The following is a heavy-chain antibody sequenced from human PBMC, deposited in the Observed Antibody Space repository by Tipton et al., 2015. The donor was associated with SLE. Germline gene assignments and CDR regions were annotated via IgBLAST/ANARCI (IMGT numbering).Heavy chain of an antibody. CDR2: INPYNGGA. D-gene: IGHD1-20*01. V-gene: IGHV1-2*02. Sequence: QLVQSGAEVKKPGASVKVSCKASGFTFTGYYIHWVRQAPGQGLEYMGWINPYNGGANSAQKFQGRVTMTRDTSISTAYMELSRLRSDDTAVYYCARGPGGPSDNFDAFDIWGQGTLVTVSS. CDR1: GFTFTGYY. CDR3: ARGPGGPSDNFDAFDI. J-gene: IGHJ3*02.